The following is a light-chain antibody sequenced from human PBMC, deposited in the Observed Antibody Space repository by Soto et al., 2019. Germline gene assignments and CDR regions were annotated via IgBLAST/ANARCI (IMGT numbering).Light chain of an antibody. Sequence: EIVLTQSPGTQSLSPGERATLSCRASQSVSSSYLAWYQQKPGQAPRLLIYGASSRATGIPDRFSGSGSGTDFTLTISRLEPEDFAVYYCQQYGSSFLFGQGTKLEIK. CDR1: QSVSSSY. V-gene: IGKV3-20*01. J-gene: IGKJ2*01. CDR2: GAS. CDR3: QQYGSSFL.